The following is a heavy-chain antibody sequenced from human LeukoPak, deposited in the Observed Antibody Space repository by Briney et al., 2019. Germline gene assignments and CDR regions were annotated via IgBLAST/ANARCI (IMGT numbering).Heavy chain of an antibody. CDR2: ISSSGSTI. J-gene: IGHJ4*02. V-gene: IGHV3-11*01. D-gene: IGHD3-9*01. CDR3: ARAYYDILTGYPYYFDY. CDR1: GFTFSDYY. Sequence: GGSLRLSCAASGFTFSDYYMSWIRQAPGKGLEWVSYISSSGSTIYYAYSVKGQFTISRDNAKNSLYLRMNSLRAEDTAVYYCARAYYDILTGYPYYFDYWGQGTLVTVSS.